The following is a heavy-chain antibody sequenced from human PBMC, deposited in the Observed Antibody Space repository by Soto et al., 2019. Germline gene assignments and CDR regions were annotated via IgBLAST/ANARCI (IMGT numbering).Heavy chain of an antibody. CDR3: ARDSAAGSFDY. J-gene: IGHJ4*02. V-gene: IGHV4-31*03. Sequence: PSETLSLTCTVSGGSISSGGYYWSWIRQHPGKGLEWIGYIYYSGSTYYNPSLKSRVTISVDTSKNQFSLKLSSVTAADTAVYYCARDSAAGSFDYWGQGTLVTVSS. CDR2: IYYSGST. CDR1: GGSISSGGYY. D-gene: IGHD6-13*01.